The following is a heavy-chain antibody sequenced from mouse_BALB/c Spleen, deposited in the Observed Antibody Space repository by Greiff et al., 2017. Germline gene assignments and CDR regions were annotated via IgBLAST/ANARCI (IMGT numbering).Heavy chain of an antibody. CDR2: INPYNDGT. V-gene: IGHV1-14*01. CDR1: GYTFTSYV. J-gene: IGHJ4*01. Sequence: EVKLVESGPELVKPGASVKMSCKASGYTFTSYVMHWVKQKPGQGLEWIGYINPYNDGTKYNEKFKGKATLTSDKSSSTAYMELSSLTSEDSAVYYCARYNYGNYEGYAMDYWGQGTSVTVSS. D-gene: IGHD2-1*01. CDR3: ARYNYGNYEGYAMDY.